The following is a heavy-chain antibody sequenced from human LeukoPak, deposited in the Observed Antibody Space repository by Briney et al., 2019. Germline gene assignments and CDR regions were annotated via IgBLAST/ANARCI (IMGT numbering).Heavy chain of an antibody. V-gene: IGHV1-8*01. Sequence: ASVKVSCKASGYTFTSYDINWVRQATGQGLEWMGWMNPNSGNTGYAQKFQGRVTMTRNTSISTAYMELSSLRSEDTAVYYCARGNRYCSSTSCYTGLYYYYYYGMDVWGQGTTVTVSS. CDR1: GYTFTSYD. CDR2: MNPNSGNT. D-gene: IGHD2-2*02. J-gene: IGHJ6*02. CDR3: ARGNRYCSSTSCYTGLYYYYYYGMDV.